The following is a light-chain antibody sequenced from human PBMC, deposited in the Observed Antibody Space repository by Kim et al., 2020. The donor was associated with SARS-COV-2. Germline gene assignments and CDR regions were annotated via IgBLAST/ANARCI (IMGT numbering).Light chain of an antibody. CDR1: QNVNNH. CDR3: QQNSAYPLT. V-gene: IGKV1-16*01. J-gene: IGKJ4*01. CDR2: AAS. Sequence: ASVGDRVTITCRASQNVNNHLVWLQQKPGEAPKSLIYAASSLQSGVPTRFSGSGSGTDFTLTISSLLPEDCATYYCQQNSAYPLTFGGGTKVDIK.